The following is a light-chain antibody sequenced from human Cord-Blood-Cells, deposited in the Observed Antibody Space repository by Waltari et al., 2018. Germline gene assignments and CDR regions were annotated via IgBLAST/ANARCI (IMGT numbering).Light chain of an antibody. CDR3: QSYDSSLSVYVV. CDR2: GNS. Sequence: QSVLTQPPSVSGALGQRVTISCTGSSSNIGAGSDVHWYQQLPGTAPNLLIYGNSNRPSGVPDRFSGSKSGTSASLAITGLQAEDEADYYCQSYDSSLSVYVVFGGGTKLTVL. J-gene: IGLJ2*01. V-gene: IGLV1-40*01. CDR1: SSNIGAGSD.